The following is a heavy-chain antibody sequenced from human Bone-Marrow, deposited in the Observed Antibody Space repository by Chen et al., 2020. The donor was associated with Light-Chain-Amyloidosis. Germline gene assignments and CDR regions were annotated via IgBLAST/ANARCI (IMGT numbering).Heavy chain of an antibody. D-gene: IGHD2-15*01. Sequence: QVQLVQSGAEVKKPGASVKVSCKASGYTFTSYAISWVRQAPGQGLEWMGWISAYNGNTNYAQKLQGRVTMTTDTSTSTAYMELRSLRSDDTAVYYCARNRPPVVAASWFDPWGQGTLVTVSS. CDR1: GYTFTSYA. V-gene: IGHV1-18*01. CDR2: ISAYNGNT. J-gene: IGHJ5*02. CDR3: ARNRPPVVAASWFDP.